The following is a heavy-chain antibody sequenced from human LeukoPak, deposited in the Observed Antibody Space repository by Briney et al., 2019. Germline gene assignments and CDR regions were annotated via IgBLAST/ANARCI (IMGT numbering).Heavy chain of an antibody. Sequence: ASVKVSCKASGYTFTGYYMHWVRQAPGQGLEWMGWINPNSGGTNYAQKFQGRVTMTRDTSISTAHMELSRLRSDDTAVYYCARVWGFGEFLGYWGQGTLVTVSS. CDR1: GYTFTGYY. CDR2: INPNSGGT. V-gene: IGHV1-2*02. J-gene: IGHJ4*02. D-gene: IGHD3-10*01. CDR3: ARVWGFGEFLGY.